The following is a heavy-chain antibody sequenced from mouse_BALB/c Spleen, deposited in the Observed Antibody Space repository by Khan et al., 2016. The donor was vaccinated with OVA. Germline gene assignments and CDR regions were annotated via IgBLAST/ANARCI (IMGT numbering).Heavy chain of an antibody. CDR3: ARSPYGNFAY. J-gene: IGHJ3*01. CDR2: ISSDGDYT. CDR1: GFTFSTYA. V-gene: IGHV5-9-3*01. D-gene: IGHD2-1*01. Sequence: EVELVESGGGLVKPGGSLKLSCAASGFTFSTYAMSWVRQTPEKRLEWVATISSDGDYTYYPATVTGRFTISRDNAKNTLYLQMSSLRSEDTAMYYCARSPYGNFAYWGQGTLVTVSA.